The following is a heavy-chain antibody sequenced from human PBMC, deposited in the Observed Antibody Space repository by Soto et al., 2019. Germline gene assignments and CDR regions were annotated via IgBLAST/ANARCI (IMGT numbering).Heavy chain of an antibody. CDR3: ARSGYYVFWSGPSTC. Sequence: SETLSLTCTVSGGSISSYYWSWIRQPPGKGLEWIGYIYYSGSTNYNPSLKSRVTISVDTSKNQFSLKLSSVTAADTAVYYCARSGYYVFWSGPSTCGGQGTLVTVSS. CDR2: IYYSGST. V-gene: IGHV4-59*01. CDR1: GGSISSYY. J-gene: IGHJ4*02. D-gene: IGHD3-3*01.